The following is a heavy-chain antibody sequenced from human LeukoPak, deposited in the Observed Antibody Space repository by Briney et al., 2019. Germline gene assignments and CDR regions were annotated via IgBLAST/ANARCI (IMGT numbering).Heavy chain of an antibody. CDR2: IRYDGSNK. V-gene: IGHV3-30*02. J-gene: IGHJ4*02. CDR3: AKGRDYLVRGVNFDY. D-gene: IGHD3-10*01. CDR1: GFTFSSYG. Sequence: GGSLRLSCAASGFTFSSYGMHWVRQAPGKGLEWVAFIRYDGSNKYYADSVKGRFTISRDNSKNTLYLQMNSLRAEDTAVYYCAKGRDYLVRGVNFDYWGQGTLVTVSS.